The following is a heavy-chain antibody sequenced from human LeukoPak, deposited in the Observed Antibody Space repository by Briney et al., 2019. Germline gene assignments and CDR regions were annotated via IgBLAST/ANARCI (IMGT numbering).Heavy chain of an antibody. J-gene: IGHJ4*02. CDR1: GFTFSDYY. D-gene: IGHD6-13*01. CDR2: ISSSGTTI. Sequence: GGSLRLSCAASGFTFSDYYMSWIRQAPGKGLEWVSYISSSGTTIYYADSVKGRFTISRDNAKNSLYLQMNSLRAEDTAVYYCARDSRTSSWYKEVDYWGQGTLVTVSS. V-gene: IGHV3-11*01. CDR3: ARDSRTSSWYKEVDY.